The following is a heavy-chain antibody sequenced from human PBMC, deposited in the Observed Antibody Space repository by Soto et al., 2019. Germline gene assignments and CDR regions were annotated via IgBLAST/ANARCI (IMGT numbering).Heavy chain of an antibody. V-gene: IGHV3-33*01. CDR2: IWYDGSNK. J-gene: IGHJ6*02. Sequence: QVQLVESGGGVVQPGRSLRLSCAASGFTFSSYGMHWVRQAPGKGLEWVAVIWYDGSNKYYADSVKGRFTISRDNSKNTLYLQMNSLRAEDTAVYYCARDLRRLRFLEWLLKSRQYYYYYGMDVWGQGTTVTVSS. CDR1: GFTFSSYG. CDR3: ARDLRRLRFLEWLLKSRQYYYYYGMDV. D-gene: IGHD3-3*01.